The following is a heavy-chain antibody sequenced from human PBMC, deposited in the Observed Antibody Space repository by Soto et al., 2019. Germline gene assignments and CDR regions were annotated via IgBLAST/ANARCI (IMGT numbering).Heavy chain of an antibody. V-gene: IGHV3-23*01. D-gene: IGHD3-22*01. Sequence: PGGSLRLSCAASGFTFSSYAMSWVRQAPGKGLEWVSAISGSGGSTYYADSVKGRFTISRDNSKNTLYLQMNSLRAEDTAVYYCAKRAAYDSSGYYSTGFDYWGQGTLVTVSS. J-gene: IGHJ4*02. CDR3: AKRAAYDSSGYYSTGFDY. CDR1: GFTFSSYA. CDR2: ISGSGGST.